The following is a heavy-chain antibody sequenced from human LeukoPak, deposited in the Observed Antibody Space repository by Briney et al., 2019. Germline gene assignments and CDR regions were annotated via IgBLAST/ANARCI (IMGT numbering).Heavy chain of an antibody. Sequence: SETLSLTCSVSGGSLSNYYWTWIRRPPGKGLEWIGYIYSSGSANYNPSLKSRVNISIDTSKNQFSLNLTSVTAADTAVYYCARGGLGGITAYSNYLFDYWGQGTLVTVSS. CDR1: GGSLSNYY. D-gene: IGHD4-11*01. CDR2: IYSSGSA. CDR3: ARGGLGGITAYSNYLFDY. J-gene: IGHJ4*02. V-gene: IGHV4-59*08.